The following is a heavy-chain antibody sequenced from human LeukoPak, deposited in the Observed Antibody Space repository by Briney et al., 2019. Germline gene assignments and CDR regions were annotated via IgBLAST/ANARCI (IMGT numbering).Heavy chain of an antibody. CDR2: INPSGGST. CDR3: ATGAFGTEGGYYSPGSIDAFDI. V-gene: IGHV1-46*01. J-gene: IGHJ3*02. CDR1: GYTFTSYY. D-gene: IGHD3-22*01. Sequence: ASVKVSCKASGYTFTSYYMHWVRQAPGQGLEWMGIINPSGGSTSYAQKFQGRVTMTRDTSTSTVYMELSSLRSEDTAVYYCATGAFGTEGGYYSPGSIDAFDIWGQGTMVTVSS.